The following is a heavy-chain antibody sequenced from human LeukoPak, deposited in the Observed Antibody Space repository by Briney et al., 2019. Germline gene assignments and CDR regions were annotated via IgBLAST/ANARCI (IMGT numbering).Heavy chain of an antibody. V-gene: IGHV3-53*01. J-gene: IGHJ4*02. CDR3: AREVGAYYFDC. CDR2: IYSGGST. CDR1: GFTVSSNY. Sequence: GGSLRLSCAASGFTVSSNYMSWVRQAPGKGLEWVSVIYSGGSTYYADSVKGRFTISRDNSKNTLYLQMNSLRAEDTAVYYCAREVGAYYFDCWGQGTLVTVSS. D-gene: IGHD1-26*01.